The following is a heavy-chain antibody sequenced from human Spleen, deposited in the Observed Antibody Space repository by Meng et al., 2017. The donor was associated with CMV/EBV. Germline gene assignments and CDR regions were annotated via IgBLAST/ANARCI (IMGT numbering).Heavy chain of an antibody. Sequence: SVKVSCKASGGTFSTYAFTWVRQAPGQGLEWLGGIIPMSGTANYAQKFQGRLTITTDESTSTAYMELSSLRSDDTAVYYCASGDNGLEYWGQGTLVTVSS. CDR1: GGTFSTYA. J-gene: IGHJ4*02. CDR3: ASGDNGLEY. D-gene: IGHD5-24*01. CDR2: IIPMSGTA. V-gene: IGHV1-69*05.